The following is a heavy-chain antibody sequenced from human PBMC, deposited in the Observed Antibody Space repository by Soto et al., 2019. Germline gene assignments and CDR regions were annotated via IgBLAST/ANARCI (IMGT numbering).Heavy chain of an antibody. CDR1: GYTFTSYY. CDR3: ARGGDIVVVTAPLDH. D-gene: IGHD2-21*02. J-gene: IGHJ5*02. Sequence: ASVKVSCKASGYTFTSYYMHWVRQAPGQGLEWMGIINPSGGSTSYAQKFQGRVTMTRDTSTGTLYMELSSLRSEDTAVYYCARGGDIVVVTAPLDHWGQGTLVTVSS. V-gene: IGHV1-46*01. CDR2: INPSGGST.